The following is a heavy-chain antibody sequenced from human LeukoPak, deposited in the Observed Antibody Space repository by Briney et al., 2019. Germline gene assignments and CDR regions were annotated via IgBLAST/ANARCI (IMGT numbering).Heavy chain of an antibody. Sequence: GGSLRLSCAASGFTFDDYTMHWVRQAPGKGLEWVSLISWDGGSTYYADSVKGRFTISRDNSKNSLYLQMNSLRTEDTALYYCAKDKYYGSSGYFDYWGQGTLVTVSS. D-gene: IGHD3-22*01. CDR2: ISWDGGST. J-gene: IGHJ4*02. CDR1: GFTFDDYT. V-gene: IGHV3-43*01. CDR3: AKDKYYGSSGYFDY.